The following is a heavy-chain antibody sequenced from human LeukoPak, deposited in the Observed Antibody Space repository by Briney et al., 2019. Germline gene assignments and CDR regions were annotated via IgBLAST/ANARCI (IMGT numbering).Heavy chain of an antibody. D-gene: IGHD3-9*01. CDR2: ISSSATYI. V-gene: IGHV3-21*04. CDR1: GFSFSRYS. CDR3: ATHLLVSGPYYFDY. J-gene: IGHJ4*02. Sequence: GGSLRLSCAASGFSFSRYSMNWVRQAPGKGLEWVSSISSSATYIYYADSLKGRFTISRDNAKNSLYLHMNSLRAEDTAVYYCATHLLVSGPYYFDYWGQGTLVTVSS.